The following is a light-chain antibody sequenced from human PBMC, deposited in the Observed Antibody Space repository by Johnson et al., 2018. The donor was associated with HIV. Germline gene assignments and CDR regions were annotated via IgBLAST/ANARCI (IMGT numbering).Light chain of an antibody. Sequence: QSVLTQPPSVSAAPGQKVTISCSGSTSNIGNNYVSWYQHLPRTAPKLLIYDNNKRPSGIPDRFSGSKSGTSATLGITGLQTGDEVDYYGGTWDSSLSTFYVFGTGTKVTVL. V-gene: IGLV1-51*01. J-gene: IGLJ1*01. CDR2: DNN. CDR3: GTWDSSLSTFYV. CDR1: TSNIGNNY.